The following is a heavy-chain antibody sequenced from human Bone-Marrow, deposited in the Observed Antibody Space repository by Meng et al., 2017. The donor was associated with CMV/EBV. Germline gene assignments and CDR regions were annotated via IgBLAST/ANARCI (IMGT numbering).Heavy chain of an antibody. V-gene: IGHV1-8*02. CDR2: MNPNSGNT. Sequence: ASVKVSCKASGYIFTSYDINWVRQATGQGLEWMGWMNPNSGNTGYEQKFQGRVTMTRDTSISTAYMELSRLRSDDTAVYYCASGRLLWGVNANWFDPWGQGTLVTVSS. J-gene: IGHJ5*02. CDR3: ASGRLLWGVNANWFDP. D-gene: IGHD3-10*01. CDR1: GYIFTSYD.